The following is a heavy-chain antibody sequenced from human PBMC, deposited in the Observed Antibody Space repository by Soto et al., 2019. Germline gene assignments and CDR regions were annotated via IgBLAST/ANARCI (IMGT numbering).Heavy chain of an antibody. CDR1: GGTFSIYA. CDR3: ASTSVVVITYYYYGMDV. J-gene: IGHJ6*02. D-gene: IGHD3-22*01. V-gene: IGHV1-69*13. CDR2: IIPIFGTA. Sequence: SVKVSCKASGGTFSIYAISCVLQAPVQWLEWMGGIIPIFGTANYAQKFQGRVTITAGESTSTAYMELSSLRSEDTAVYYCASTSVVVITYYYYGMDVWGQGTTVTVSS.